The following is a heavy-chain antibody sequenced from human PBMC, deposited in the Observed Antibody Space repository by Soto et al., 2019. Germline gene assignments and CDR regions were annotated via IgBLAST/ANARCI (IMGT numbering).Heavy chain of an antibody. CDR2: IRDSGSST. CDR3: AMRHVALVVHQIAYGF. D-gene: IGHD3-10*01. J-gene: IGHJ3*01. Sequence: GGSLRLPCAASGFTFNHNALPGVRQAPGKGTEAGPRIRDSGSSTYYADSVRGRFTLSRDNSKTTLLLQMTSLRADETAVYYCAMRHVALVVHQIAYGFWGHGTLVTGSS. V-gene: IGHV3-23*01. CDR1: GFTFNHNA.